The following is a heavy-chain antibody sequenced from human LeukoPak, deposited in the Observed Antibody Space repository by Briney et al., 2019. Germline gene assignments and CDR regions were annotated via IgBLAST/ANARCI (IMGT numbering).Heavy chain of an antibody. Sequence: SVKVSCKASGGTFSSYAISWVRQAPGQGLEWMGRIIPIFGTANYARKFQGRVTITTDESTSTAYMELSSLRSEDTAVYYCARSSIVGATTYSDYWGQGTLVTVSS. CDR1: GGTFSSYA. V-gene: IGHV1-69*05. J-gene: IGHJ4*02. D-gene: IGHD1-26*01. CDR2: IIPIFGTA. CDR3: ARSSIVGATTYSDY.